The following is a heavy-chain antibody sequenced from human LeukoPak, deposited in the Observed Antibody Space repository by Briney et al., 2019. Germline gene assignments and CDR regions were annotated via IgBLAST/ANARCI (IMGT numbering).Heavy chain of an antibody. CDR1: GYTFTSYF. V-gene: IGHV1-46*01. D-gene: IGHD6-13*01. CDR2: INPSGGST. J-gene: IGHJ3*02. CDR3: ARDYPGIAAAGTRGAFDI. Sequence: ASVKVSCKASGYTFTSYFMHWVRQAPGQGLEYMGIINPSGGSTSYAQKFQGRLTMTRDTSISTAYMELSRLRSDDTAVYYCARDYPGIAAAGTRGAFDIWGQGTMVIVSS.